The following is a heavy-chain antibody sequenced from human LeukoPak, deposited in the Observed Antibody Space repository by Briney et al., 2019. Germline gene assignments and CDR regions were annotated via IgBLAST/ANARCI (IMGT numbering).Heavy chain of an antibody. CDR1: GFTFDDYA. CDR2: ISWNSGSI. V-gene: IGHV3-9*01. Sequence: GESLRLSCAASGFTFDDYAMHWVRQAPGKGLEWVSGISWNSGSIGYADSVKGRFTISRDNAKNSLYLQMNSLRAEDTALYYCAKIDSPMDVWGQGTTVTVSS. CDR3: AKIDSPMDV. D-gene: IGHD2-21*01. J-gene: IGHJ6*02.